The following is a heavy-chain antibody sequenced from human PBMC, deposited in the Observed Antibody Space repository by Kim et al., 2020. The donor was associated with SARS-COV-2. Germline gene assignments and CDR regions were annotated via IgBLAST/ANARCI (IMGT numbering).Heavy chain of an antibody. J-gene: IGHJ4*02. Sequence: ASVKVSCKASGYTFTSYAMHWVRQAPGQRLEWMGWINAGNGNTKYSQKFQGRVTITRDTSASTAYMELSSLRSEDTAVYYCARGVGGIQQPFDYWGQGTLVTVSS. CDR2: INAGNGNT. CDR3: ARGVGGIQQPFDY. CDR1: GYTFTSYA. V-gene: IGHV1-3*01. D-gene: IGHD5-18*01.